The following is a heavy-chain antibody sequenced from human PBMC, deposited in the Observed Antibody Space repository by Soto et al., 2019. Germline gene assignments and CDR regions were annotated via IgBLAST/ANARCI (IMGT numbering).Heavy chain of an antibody. CDR3: ARGGWGVYYYGMDV. Sequence: QVQLVESGGGVVQPGRSLRLSCAASGFTFSSYGMHWVRQAPGKGLEWVAVIWYDGSNKYYADSVKGRFTISRDNSKNTLYLQMNSLRAEDTAVYYCARGGWGVYYYGMDVWGQGTTVTVSS. V-gene: IGHV3-33*01. D-gene: IGHD3-16*01. J-gene: IGHJ6*02. CDR1: GFTFSSYG. CDR2: IWYDGSNK.